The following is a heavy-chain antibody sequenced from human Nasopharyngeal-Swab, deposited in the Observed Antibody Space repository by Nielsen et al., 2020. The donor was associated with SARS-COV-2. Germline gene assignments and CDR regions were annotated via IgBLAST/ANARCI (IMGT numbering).Heavy chain of an antibody. CDR3: ARDSSAYCGGDCSPYYYYMDV. CDR1: GFTFSSYS. CDR2: ISSSSYI. Sequence: GESLKISCAASGFTFSSYSMNWVRQAPGKGLEWVSSISSSSYIYYADSVKGRFTISRDNAKNSLYLQMNSLRAEDTAVYYCARDSSAYCGGDCSPYYYYMDVWGKGTTVTVSS. V-gene: IGHV3-21*01. D-gene: IGHD2-21*01. J-gene: IGHJ6*03.